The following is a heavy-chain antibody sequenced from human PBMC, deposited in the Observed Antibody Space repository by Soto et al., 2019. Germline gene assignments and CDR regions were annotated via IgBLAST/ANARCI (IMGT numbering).Heavy chain of an antibody. J-gene: IGHJ2*01. D-gene: IGHD3-16*02. CDR1: GFTFSNYA. V-gene: IGHV3-30-3*01. CDR3: ARDRYTNLYWSFDL. Sequence: QVQLVESGGGVVQPGRSLRLSCAASGFTFSNYALHWVRQAPGKGLEWVAVISNDGTNNHHADSVKGRFLISRDNSKNTLYLQMNSLRPEDTAVYYCARDRYTNLYWSFDLWGRGTLVTVSS. CDR2: ISNDGTNN.